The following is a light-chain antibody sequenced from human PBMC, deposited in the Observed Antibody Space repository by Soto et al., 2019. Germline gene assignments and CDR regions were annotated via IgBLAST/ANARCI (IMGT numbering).Light chain of an antibody. CDR3: QQYYSYPWT. Sequence: DIQMTQSPSTLCASVGDRVTITCRASQSIYRWLAWYQQKPGKAPNLLINDASSLERGVPSRFSGSGSGTEFTLTINSLQPDDFATFYCQQYYSYPWTFVQGTKVDIK. J-gene: IGKJ1*01. CDR1: QSIYRW. CDR2: DAS. V-gene: IGKV1-5*01.